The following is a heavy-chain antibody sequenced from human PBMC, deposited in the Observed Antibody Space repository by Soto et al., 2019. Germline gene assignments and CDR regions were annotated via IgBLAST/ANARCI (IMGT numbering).Heavy chain of an antibody. CDR3: ERDLWSGYQD. CDR2: IYYSGST. CDR1: GGSISSGGYY. J-gene: IGHJ4*02. D-gene: IGHD3-3*01. V-gene: IGHV4-31*03. Sequence: PSETLSLTCTVSGGSISSGGYYWSWIRQHPGKGLEWIGYIYYSGSTYYNPSLKSRVTISVDTSKNQFSLKLSSVTAADTAVYYCERDLWSGYQDWGQGTLVTVSS.